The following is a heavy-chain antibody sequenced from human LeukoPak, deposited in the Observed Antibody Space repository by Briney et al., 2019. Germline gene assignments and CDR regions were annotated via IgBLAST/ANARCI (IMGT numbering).Heavy chain of an antibody. Sequence: SETLSLTCTVSGGSISSGDYYWSWIRQPPGTGLEWIGYIYYSGSTYYNPSLKSRVTISVDTSKNQFSLKLSSVTAADTAVYYCARDFDSGSSEFGYWGQGTLVTVSS. CDR2: IYYSGST. CDR3: ARDFDSGSSEFGY. CDR1: GGSISSGDYY. J-gene: IGHJ4*02. D-gene: IGHD1-26*01. V-gene: IGHV4-30-4*01.